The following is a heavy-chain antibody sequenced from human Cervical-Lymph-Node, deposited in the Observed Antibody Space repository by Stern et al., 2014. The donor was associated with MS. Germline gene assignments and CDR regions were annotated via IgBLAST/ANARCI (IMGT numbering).Heavy chain of an antibody. Sequence: EVQLVESGGGLIQPGGSLRLSCAASGFAVSSNSMSWVRQAPGKGLEWVSVIHSGGNTNAADSVKGRFTISGDNSKNTVYLQMNSVRAEDTAVYYCAREADSGIFSFFDYWGQGTLVTVSS. V-gene: IGHV3-53*01. J-gene: IGHJ4*02. D-gene: IGHD1-26*01. CDR2: IHSGGNT. CDR3: AREADSGIFSFFDY. CDR1: GFAVSSNS.